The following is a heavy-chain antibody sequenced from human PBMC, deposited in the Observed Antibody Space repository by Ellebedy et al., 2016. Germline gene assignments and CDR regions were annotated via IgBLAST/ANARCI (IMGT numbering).Heavy chain of an antibody. CDR2: INPNSGGT. V-gene: IGHV1-2*02. CDR3: ARDYYYDSSGYSNY. Sequence: ASVKVSXKASGYTFTGYYMHWVRQAPGQGLEWMGWINPNSGGTNYAQKFQGRVTMTRDTSISTAYMELSRLRSDDTAVYYCARDYYYDSSGYSNYWGQGTLVTVSS. CDR1: GYTFTGYY. D-gene: IGHD3-22*01. J-gene: IGHJ4*02.